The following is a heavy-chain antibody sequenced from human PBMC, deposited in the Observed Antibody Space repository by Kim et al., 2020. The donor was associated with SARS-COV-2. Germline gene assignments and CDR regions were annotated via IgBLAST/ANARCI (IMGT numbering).Heavy chain of an antibody. CDR2: IRSKANSYAT. Sequence: GGSLRLSCAASGFTFSGSAMHWVRQASGKGLEWVCRIRSKANSYATAYAASVKGRFTISSDDTKNTAYMQLNSLKTEDTDGCYCTSRFGDTGYYYYGMDV. CDR3: TSRFGDTGYYYYGMDV. J-gene: IGHJ6*01. D-gene: IGHD3-10*01. V-gene: IGHV3-73*01. CDR1: GFTFSGSA.